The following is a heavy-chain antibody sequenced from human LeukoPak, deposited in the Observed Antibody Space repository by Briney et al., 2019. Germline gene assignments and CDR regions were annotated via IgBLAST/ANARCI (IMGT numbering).Heavy chain of an antibody. CDR3: ARDLTTSDN. Sequence: PGGSLRLSCAASGFTFDDYGMSWVRHAPGKGLEWVSGINWSGGRTVYADSLKGRFTISRDNAKNTPYLQMNSLRDEDTALYYCARDLTTSDNWGQGTLVTVSS. D-gene: IGHD1/OR15-1a*01. CDR1: GFTFDDYG. J-gene: IGHJ4*02. V-gene: IGHV3-20*04. CDR2: INWSGGRT.